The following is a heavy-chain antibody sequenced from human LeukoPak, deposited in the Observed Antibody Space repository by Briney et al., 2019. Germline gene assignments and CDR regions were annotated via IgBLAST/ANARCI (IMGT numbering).Heavy chain of an antibody. CDR3: ARHIVVLPAACDY. J-gene: IGHJ4*02. V-gene: IGHV3-43*02. CDR1: GFTFDDYA. Sequence: HTGGSLRLSCAASGFTFDDYAMHWVRQAPGRGLEWVSLISGDGGSTYYADSVKGRFTISRDNSKNSLYLQMNSLRTEDTAVYYCARHIVVLPAACDYWGQGTLVTVSS. CDR2: ISGDGGST. D-gene: IGHD2-2*01.